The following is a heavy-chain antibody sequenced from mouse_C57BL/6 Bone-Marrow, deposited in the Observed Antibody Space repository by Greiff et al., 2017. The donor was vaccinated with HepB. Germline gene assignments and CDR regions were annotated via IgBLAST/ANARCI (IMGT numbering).Heavy chain of an antibody. CDR3: AAAHFDV. J-gene: IGHJ1*03. Sequence: DVQLVESGGGLVKPGGSLKLSCAASGFTFSDYGIHRVRQAPEMGLEWVAYISSGSSTIYYADTVKGRFTITRDNAKNTLFLQMTSLRSEDTTMYYCAAAHFDVSATGTTVTVPS. CDR2: ISSGSSTI. CDR1: GFTFSDYG. D-gene: IGHD3-1*01. V-gene: IGHV5-17*01.